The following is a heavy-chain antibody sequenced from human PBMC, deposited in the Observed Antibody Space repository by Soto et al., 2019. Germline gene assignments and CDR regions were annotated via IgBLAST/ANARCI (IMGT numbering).Heavy chain of an antibody. Sequence: SETLSLTCTVSGGSISSSSYYWGWIRQPPGKGLEWIGSIYYSGSTYYNSSLKSRVTISVDTSKNQFSLKLSSVTAADTAVYYCARHVVVVVDPSDYYYMDVWGKGTTVTVSS. D-gene: IGHD2-15*01. V-gene: IGHV4-39*01. J-gene: IGHJ6*03. CDR1: GGSISSSSYY. CDR3: ARHVVVVVDPSDYYYMDV. CDR2: IYYSGST.